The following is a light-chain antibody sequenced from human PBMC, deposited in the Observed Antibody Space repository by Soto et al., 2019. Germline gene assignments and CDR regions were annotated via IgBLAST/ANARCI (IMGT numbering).Light chain of an antibody. CDR1: QSVSSN. Sequence: EIVVTQSPATLSVSPGERATLSCRASQSVSSNLAWYQQKVGQAPRVLIYDASTRATGIPGRFSGSGSGTEFTLTISSLQSEDFAVYYCQQYNNWPETFVQGTKVEIK. CDR2: DAS. CDR3: QQYNNWPET. V-gene: IGKV3-15*01. J-gene: IGKJ1*01.